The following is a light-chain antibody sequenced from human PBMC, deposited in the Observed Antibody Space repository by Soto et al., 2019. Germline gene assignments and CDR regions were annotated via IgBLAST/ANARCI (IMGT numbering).Light chain of an antibody. CDR2: SSS. CDR3: LQYNDYSWT. J-gene: IGKJ1*01. CDR1: ETISTW. V-gene: IGKV1-5*01. Sequence: DTQMTQSPSTLSASVGDRVTITCRASETISTWLAWYQQKPGQAPKLLIYSSSFLESGVPSRCSGSGSATEFSLTISSLQPDDFATYYCLQYNDYSWTFGQGAKVQIK.